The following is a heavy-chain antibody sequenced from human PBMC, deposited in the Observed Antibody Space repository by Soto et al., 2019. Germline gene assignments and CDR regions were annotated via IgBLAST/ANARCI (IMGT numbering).Heavy chain of an antibody. CDR3: ARGPQRGWFGEGYYYYGMDV. V-gene: IGHV1-18*01. Sequence: GASVKVSCKASGYTFTSYGISCVRQAPGQVLEWMGWISAYNGNTNYAQKLQGRVTMTTDTSTSTAYMELRSLRSDDTAVYYCARGPQRGWFGEGYYYYGMDVWGQGTTVTVSS. D-gene: IGHD3-10*01. CDR1: GYTFTSYG. CDR2: ISAYNGNT. J-gene: IGHJ6*02.